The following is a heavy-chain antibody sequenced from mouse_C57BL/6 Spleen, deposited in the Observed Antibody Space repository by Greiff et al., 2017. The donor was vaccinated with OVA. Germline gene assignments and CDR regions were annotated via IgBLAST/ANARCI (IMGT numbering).Heavy chain of an antibody. Sequence: EVQGVESGAELVKPGASVKLSCTASGFNIKDYYMHWVKQRPEQGLEWIGRIDPEDGETKYAPKFQGKATITADTSSNTAYLQLSSLTSEDTAVYYCARSYGYDEWFAYWGQGTLVTVSA. V-gene: IGHV14-2*01. CDR1: GFNIKDYY. D-gene: IGHD2-2*01. J-gene: IGHJ3*01. CDR3: ARSYGYDEWFAY. CDR2: IDPEDGET.